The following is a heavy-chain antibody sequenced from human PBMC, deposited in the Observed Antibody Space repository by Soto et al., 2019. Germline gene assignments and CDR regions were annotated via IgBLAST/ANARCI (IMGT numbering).Heavy chain of an antibody. J-gene: IGHJ4*02. V-gene: IGHV4-30-2*01. D-gene: IGHD6-6*01. Sequence: SETLSLTCAVSGGSIGSAGYSWSWIRQPPGKGMEGIGDIYHSGSTYYNPSLKRRVNISVDRSKNQFSLKLSSVTAADTAVYYCARYRIPSSFDXWGQGTLLTVSX. CDR3: ARYRIPSSFDX. CDR2: IYHSGST. CDR1: GGSIGSAGYS.